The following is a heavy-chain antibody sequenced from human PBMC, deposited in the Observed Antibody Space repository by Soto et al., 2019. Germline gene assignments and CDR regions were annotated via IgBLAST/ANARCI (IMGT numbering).Heavy chain of an antibody. D-gene: IGHD6-19*01. CDR2: IGTYSGNT. CDR3: ARDHNEGAVAGTFDN. CDR1: GYTFINYG. Sequence: QVQLVQSGTEVKKPGASVKVSCKASGYTFINYGISWVRQAPGRGPEWMGWIGTYSGNTNYAQKFQGRATMTTDTSSRTAYMELRSLRPDDTAMYYCARDHNEGAVAGTFDNWGQGTLVTVSS. J-gene: IGHJ4*02. V-gene: IGHV1-18*01.